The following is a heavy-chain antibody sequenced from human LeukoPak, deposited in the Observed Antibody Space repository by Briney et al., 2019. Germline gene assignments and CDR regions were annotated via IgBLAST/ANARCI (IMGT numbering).Heavy chain of an antibody. CDR2: MNPNSGNT. CDR3: ATDAPPEPSLYGDYGAGYGMDV. CDR1: GYTFTSYD. J-gene: IGHJ6*02. Sequence: ASVKVSCKASGYTFTSYDINWVRQATGQGLEWMGWMNPNSGNTGYAQKFQGRVTMTRNTSISTAYMELSSLRSEDTAVYYCATDAPPEPSLYGDYGAGYGMDVWGQGTTVTVSS. D-gene: IGHD4-17*01. V-gene: IGHV1-8*01.